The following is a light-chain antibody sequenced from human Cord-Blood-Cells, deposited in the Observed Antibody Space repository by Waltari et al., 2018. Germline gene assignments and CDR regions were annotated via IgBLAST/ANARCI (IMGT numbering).Light chain of an antibody. CDR2: DDS. CDR1: SSDVGGYNY. J-gene: IGLJ3*02. V-gene: IGLV2-11*01. CDR3: CSYAGSYTWV. Sequence: QSALTQPRSVSGSPGQSVTIPCTGTSSDVGGYNYVSWYQQHPCKAPKLMIYDDSKLPSGVPDRFSGSKAGTTSYLTISGLQAEDEADYYCCSYAGSYTWVFGGGTKLTVL.